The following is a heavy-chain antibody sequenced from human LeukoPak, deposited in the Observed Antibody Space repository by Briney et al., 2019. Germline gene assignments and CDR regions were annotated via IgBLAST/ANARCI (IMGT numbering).Heavy chain of an antibody. CDR2: INHSGST. J-gene: IGHJ5*02. CDR1: GGSFSGYY. CDR3: ARRRPLWFGGHRNWFDP. V-gene: IGHV4-34*01. D-gene: IGHD3-10*01. Sequence: SETLSLTCAVYGGSFSGYYWSWIRQTPGKGLEWIGEINHSGSTNYNPSLKSRVTISVDTSKNQFSLKLSSVTAADTAVYYCARRRPLWFGGHRNWFDPWGQGTLVTVSS.